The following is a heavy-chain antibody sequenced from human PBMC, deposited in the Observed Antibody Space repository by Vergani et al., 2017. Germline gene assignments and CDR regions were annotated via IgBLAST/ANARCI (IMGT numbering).Heavy chain of an antibody. CDR1: GFTFSSYA. D-gene: IGHD2-15*01. V-gene: IGHV3-23*01. Sequence: EVQLLESGGGLVQPGGSLRLSCAASGFTFSSYAMSWVRQAPGKGLEWVSAISGSGGSTYYADSVKGRFTISRDDSKNTLYLQMNSLRAEDTAVYYCAKSTQIVVVVARYEGWGQGTLVTVSS. CDR3: AKSTQIVVVVARYEG. J-gene: IGHJ4*02. CDR2: ISGSGGST.